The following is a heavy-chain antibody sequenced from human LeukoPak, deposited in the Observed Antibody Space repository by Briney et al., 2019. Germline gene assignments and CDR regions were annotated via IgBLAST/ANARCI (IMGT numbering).Heavy chain of an antibody. J-gene: IGHJ3*02. D-gene: IGHD4-17*01. V-gene: IGHV4-59*08. CDR2: IYYSGSP. CDR3: ARGTVTTSMKAFDI. Sequence: SETQSLTCTVSGGTISSYYWSWIRQPPGKGLEWIGYIYYSGSPNYNPSLKSRVTISVDTSKKQSSLKLSSVTAADTAVYYCARGTVTTSMKAFDIWGQGTMVTVSS. CDR1: GGTISSYY.